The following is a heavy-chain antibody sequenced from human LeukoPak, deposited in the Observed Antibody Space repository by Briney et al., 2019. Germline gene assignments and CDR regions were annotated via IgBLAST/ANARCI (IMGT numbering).Heavy chain of an antibody. Sequence: PSETLSLTCTVSGGSTYNHYWSWIRQPPGKGLEWIGSVYYSGTTYYNPSLKSRLTISVDTSNDQFSLRLRSVTAADTAVYYCARHRATVIADFDYWGQGTLVTVSS. CDR2: VYYSGTT. CDR3: ARHRATVIADFDY. J-gene: IGHJ4*02. D-gene: IGHD4-11*01. V-gene: IGHV4-59*05. CDR1: GGSTYNHY.